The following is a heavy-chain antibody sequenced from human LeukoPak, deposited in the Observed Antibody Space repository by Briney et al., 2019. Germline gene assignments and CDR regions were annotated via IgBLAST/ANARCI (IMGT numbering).Heavy chain of an antibody. V-gene: IGHV1-18*01. D-gene: IGHD6-19*01. Sequence: ASVKVSCKASGYTFTSYGISWVRQAPGQGLEWMGWISAYNGNTNYAQKLQGRVTMTTDTSTSTAYMELRSLRSDDTAVYYCARDGDSSGWYFFWFDPWGQGTLVTVSS. CDR2: ISAYNGNT. CDR1: GYTFTSYG. CDR3: ARDGDSSGWYFFWFDP. J-gene: IGHJ5*02.